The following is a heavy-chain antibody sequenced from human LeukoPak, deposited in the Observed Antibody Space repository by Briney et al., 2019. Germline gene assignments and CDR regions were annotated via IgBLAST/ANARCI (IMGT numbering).Heavy chain of an antibody. V-gene: IGHV1-69*13. CDR3: ARVREMATLDFDY. CDR2: IIPIFGTA. CDR1: GGTFSSYA. D-gene: IGHD5-24*01. Sequence: SVKVSCKASGGTFSSYAISWVRQAPGQGLEWMGGIIPIFGTASYAQKFQGRVTITADESTSTAYMELSSLRSEDTAVYYCARVREMATLDFDYWGQGTLVTVSS. J-gene: IGHJ4*02.